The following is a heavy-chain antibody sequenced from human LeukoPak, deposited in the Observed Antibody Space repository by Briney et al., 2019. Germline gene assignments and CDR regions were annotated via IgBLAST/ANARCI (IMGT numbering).Heavy chain of an antibody. CDR2: IKTKTDGGTT. Sequence: SWVRQAPGKGLEWVGRIKTKTDGGTTDYAAPVKGRFTISRDDSKNTLYLQMNSLKTEDTAVYYCTRVRDSSAYHAFDIWGQGTMVTVSS. CDR3: TRVRDSSAYHAFDI. J-gene: IGHJ3*02. V-gene: IGHV3-15*01. D-gene: IGHD3-22*01.